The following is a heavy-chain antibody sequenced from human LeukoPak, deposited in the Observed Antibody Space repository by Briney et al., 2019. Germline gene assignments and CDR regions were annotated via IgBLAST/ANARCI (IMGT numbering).Heavy chain of an antibody. CDR1: GGTFSSYA. CDR2: IIPDSGYT. J-gene: IGHJ6*02. Sequence: ASVKVSCKASGGTFSSYAISWVRQAPGQGLEWMGRIIPDSGYTIYAQQFQGRVSLTRDTSISTAYMEVRRLTSDDTAVYYCARGSILLNYYAMDVWGQGTTVTVSS. V-gene: IGHV1-2*02. CDR3: ARGSILLNYYAMDV.